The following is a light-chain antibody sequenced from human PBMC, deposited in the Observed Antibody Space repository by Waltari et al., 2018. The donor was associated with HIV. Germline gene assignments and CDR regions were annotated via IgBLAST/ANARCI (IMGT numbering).Light chain of an antibody. CDR2: GAS. Sequence: EVVLKQSPGTLSLSPGERATLSCRASQSVSSSYLAWYQQKPGQAPRLLIYGASSRATGIPDRFSGSGSGTDFTLTISRLEPEDFAVYYCQQYGSSPRTFGHGTKVEIK. CDR1: QSVSSSY. V-gene: IGKV3-20*01. CDR3: QQYGSSPRT. J-gene: IGKJ1*01.